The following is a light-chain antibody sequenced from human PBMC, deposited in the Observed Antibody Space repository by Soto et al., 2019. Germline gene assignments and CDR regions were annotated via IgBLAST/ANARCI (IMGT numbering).Light chain of an antibody. CDR1: SSEVGGYNY. Sequence: QSVLTQPASVSGSPGQSITISCTGTSSEVGGYNYVSWYQQHPGKAPKLMIYDVSNRPSGVSNRFSGSKSGNTASLTISGLQAEDEADYYCSSYTSSSTLGVFGSGTKLTVL. V-gene: IGLV2-14*01. J-gene: IGLJ1*01. CDR3: SSYTSSSTLGV. CDR2: DVS.